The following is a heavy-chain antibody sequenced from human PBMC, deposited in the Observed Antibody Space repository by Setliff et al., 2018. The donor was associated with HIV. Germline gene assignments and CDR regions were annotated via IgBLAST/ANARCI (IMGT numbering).Heavy chain of an antibody. J-gene: IGHJ4*02. V-gene: IGHV4-4*02. CDR2: IFHDGTV. Sequence: SETLSLTCVLSGFSIKNDNWWNWVRQTPGKGLEWIGQIFHDGTVTYKPSLESRVTILMDILKNQISLNVTSVTAADTATYYCAKTNIPMPRSGTRLESWGPGRLVTVSS. CDR3: AKTNIPMPRSGTRLES. D-gene: IGHD2-2*02. CDR1: GFSIKNDNW.